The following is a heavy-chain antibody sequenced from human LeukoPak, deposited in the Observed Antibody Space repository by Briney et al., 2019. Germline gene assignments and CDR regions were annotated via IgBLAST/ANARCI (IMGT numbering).Heavy chain of an antibody. Sequence: PGGSLRLSCAASGFTFSRNWMHWVRQAPGKGLVWVSRINGDGSNTIYADSVEGRFTVSRDNAKNTLYLQMNSLRAEDTAVYYCARNHDYYFGMDVWGQGTTVTVSS. J-gene: IGHJ6*02. CDR2: INGDGSNT. V-gene: IGHV3-74*01. CDR1: GFTFSRNW. CDR3: ARNHDYYFGMDV. D-gene: IGHD1-14*01.